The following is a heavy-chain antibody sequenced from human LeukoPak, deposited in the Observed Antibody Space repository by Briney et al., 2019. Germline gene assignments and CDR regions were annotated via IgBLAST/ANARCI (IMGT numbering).Heavy chain of an antibody. CDR1: GFTFSSYA. D-gene: IGHD1-1*01. J-gene: IGHJ4*02. V-gene: IGHV3-23*01. CDR3: ARQTMTGGVGY. CDR2: ISGSGGTT. Sequence: PGGSLRLSCAASGFTFSSYAMTWVRQAPGKGLEWVSAISGSGGTTYYADSVKGRFTISRDNAKNSLYLQMNSLRAEDTAVYYCARQTMTGGVGYWGQGTLVTVSS.